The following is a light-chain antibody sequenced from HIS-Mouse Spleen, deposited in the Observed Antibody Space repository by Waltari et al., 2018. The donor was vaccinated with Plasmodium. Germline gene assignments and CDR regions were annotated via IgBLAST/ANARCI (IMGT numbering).Light chain of an antibody. V-gene: IGLV3-25*03. J-gene: IGLJ2*01. CDR1: ALPKQY. Sequence: SYELTQPPSVSVSPGQTARITCSGDALPKQYAYWYPQKPGQAPVLGREKDSERPTGSPERFSGSSSGTTVTLTISGVQAEDEADYYCQSADSSGTYVVFGGGTKLTVL. CDR3: QSADSSGTYVV. CDR2: KDS.